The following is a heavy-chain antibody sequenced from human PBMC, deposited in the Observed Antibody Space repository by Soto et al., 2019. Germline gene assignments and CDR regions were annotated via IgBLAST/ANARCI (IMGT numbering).Heavy chain of an antibody. CDR2: VIPVLTMT. J-gene: IGHJ2*01. CDR1: GGSLNSYT. CDR3: ARDLREGGSYRWGGGSDR. D-gene: IGHD1-26*01. V-gene: IGHV1-69*04. Sequence: QVHLVQSGAEVKKPGSSVKVSCKASGGSLNSYTISWVRQAPGQGLEWLGRVIPVLTMTNYAQKFQDRGTISADKSTSTAYMELSSLKSEDTAVYYCARDLREGGSYRWGGGSDRWGRGTLVIVSS.